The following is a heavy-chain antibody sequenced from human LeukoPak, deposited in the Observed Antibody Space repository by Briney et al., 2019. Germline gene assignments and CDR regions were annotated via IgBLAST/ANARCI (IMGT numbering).Heavy chain of an antibody. J-gene: IGHJ6*03. D-gene: IGHD3-9*01. V-gene: IGHV4-4*02. Sequence: SGTLSLTCAVSGGSISSSNWWSWVRQPPGKGLEWIGEIYHSGSTNYNPSLKSRVTISVDKSKNQFSLKLSSVTAADTAVYYCARSHILIYYYYMDVWGKGTTVTVSS. CDR2: IYHSGST. CDR3: ARSHILIYYYYMDV. CDR1: GGSISSSNW.